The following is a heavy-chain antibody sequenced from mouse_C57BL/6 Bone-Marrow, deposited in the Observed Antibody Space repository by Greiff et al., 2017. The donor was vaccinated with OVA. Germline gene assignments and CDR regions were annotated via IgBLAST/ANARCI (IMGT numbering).Heavy chain of an antibody. V-gene: IGHV1-7*01. CDR1: GYTFTSYW. D-gene: IGHD1-1*01. CDR2: INPSSGYT. Sequence: VQLQQSGAELAKPGASVKLSCKASGYTFTSYWMHWVKQRPGQGLEWIGYINPSSGYTKYNQKFKDKATLTAAKSSSTAYLPLRSGTYEDAAVYDCARLITTVVSPDARDYGGEGTSGTVSS. J-gene: IGHJ4*01. CDR3: ARLITTVVSPDARDY.